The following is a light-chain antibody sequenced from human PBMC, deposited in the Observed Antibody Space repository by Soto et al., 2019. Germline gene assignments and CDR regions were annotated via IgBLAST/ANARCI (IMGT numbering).Light chain of an antibody. V-gene: IGKV3-15*01. Sequence: EIVMTQSPATLSLSPGERAALSCRASQSINSELAWYEQKPGQPPRLLIYGASTRATGVPARFTGSASGSEFTLTLSRLQSEDFAVYYCHKVHYWPLPFGQGTMLEI. J-gene: IGKJ2*01. CDR1: QSINSE. CDR3: HKVHYWPLP. CDR2: GAS.